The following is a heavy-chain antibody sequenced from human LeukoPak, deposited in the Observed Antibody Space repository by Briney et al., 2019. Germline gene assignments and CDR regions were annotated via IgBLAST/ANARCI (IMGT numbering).Heavy chain of an antibody. CDR2: IKQDGSEK. CDR3: ARGKNYYDSSGPRGLDP. Sequence: GGSLRLSCAASGFTFSSYWMSWVRQAPGKGLEWVANIKQDGSEKYYVDSVKGRFTISRDNSKNTLYLQMNSLRAEDTAVFYCARGKNYYDSSGPRGLDPWGQGTLVTVSS. J-gene: IGHJ5*02. V-gene: IGHV3-7*01. CDR1: GFTFSSYW. D-gene: IGHD3-22*01.